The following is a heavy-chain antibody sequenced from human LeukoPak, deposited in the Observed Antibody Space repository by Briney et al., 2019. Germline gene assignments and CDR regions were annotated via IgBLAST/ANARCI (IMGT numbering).Heavy chain of an antibody. J-gene: IGHJ4*02. CDR2: INPNSGGT. Sequence: GASVKVSCKASGYTFTGYFMHWVRQAPGQGLEWMGRINPNSGGTNYAQKFQGRVTMTRDTSISTAYMELSRLRSDDTAVYYCASQGVVVITTSLEYWGQGTLSPSPQ. D-gene: IGHD3-22*01. CDR1: GYTFTGYF. CDR3: ASQGVVVITTSLEY. V-gene: IGHV1-2*06.